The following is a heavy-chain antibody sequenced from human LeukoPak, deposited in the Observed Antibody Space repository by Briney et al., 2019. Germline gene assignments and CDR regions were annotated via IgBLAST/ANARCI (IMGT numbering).Heavy chain of an antibody. CDR3: ASSGSYRFDY. D-gene: IGHD1-26*01. J-gene: IGHJ4*02. CDR1: GFAFDKYA. Sequence: GGSLRLSCSAFGFAFDKYAMNWVRQAPGKGLEWVSHITASGTAMFYADSVKGRFTISRDNAKNSLYLQMNSLRDEDTAVYYCASSGSYRFDYWGQGTLVTVSS. CDR2: ITASGTAM. V-gene: IGHV3-48*02.